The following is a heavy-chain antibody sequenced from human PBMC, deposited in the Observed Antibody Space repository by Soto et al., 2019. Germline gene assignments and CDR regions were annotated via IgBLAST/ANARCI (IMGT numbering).Heavy chain of an antibody. CDR2: ISYDGSNK. D-gene: IGHD6-13*01. J-gene: IGHJ6*02. Sequence: QVQLVESGGGVVQPGRSLRLSCAASGFTFSSYGMHWVRQAPGKGLEWVAVISYDGSNKYYADSVKGRFTISRDNSKNTLYLQMNSLRAEDTAVSYCAKDLYSSSWYSYDVGMDVWGQGTTVTVSS. V-gene: IGHV3-30*18. CDR3: AKDLYSSSWYSYDVGMDV. CDR1: GFTFSSYG.